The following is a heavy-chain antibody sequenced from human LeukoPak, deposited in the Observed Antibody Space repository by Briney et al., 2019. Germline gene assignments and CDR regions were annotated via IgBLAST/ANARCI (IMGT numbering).Heavy chain of an antibody. J-gene: IGHJ4*02. CDR1: GGSISSHY. CDR2: IYYSGST. D-gene: IGHD5-24*01. Sequence: SETLSLTCTVSGGSISSHYWSWIRQPPGKGLEWIGYIYYSGSTNYNPSLKSRVTISVDTSKNQFSLKLSSVTAADTAVYYCARDTGSYGYNFDYWGQGTLVTVSP. V-gene: IGHV4-59*11. CDR3: ARDTGSYGYNFDY.